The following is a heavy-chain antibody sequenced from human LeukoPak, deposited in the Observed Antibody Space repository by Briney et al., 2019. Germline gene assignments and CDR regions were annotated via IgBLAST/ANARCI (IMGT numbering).Heavy chain of an antibody. J-gene: IGHJ4*02. CDR3: AKDPRTGAVTGISYFDY. CDR2: ITYDGSEK. CDR1: GFTFSSHP. D-gene: IGHD6-19*01. Sequence: GRSLRLSREVSGFTFSSHPIHWVRQAPGKGLEWLAVITYDGSEKYYADSVKGRVTISRDNSKNTLYLQMNSLRDEDTAVYYCAKDPRTGAVTGISYFDYWGQGTLVTVSS. V-gene: IGHV3-30*04.